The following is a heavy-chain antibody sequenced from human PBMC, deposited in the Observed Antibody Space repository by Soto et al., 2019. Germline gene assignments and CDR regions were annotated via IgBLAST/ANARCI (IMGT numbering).Heavy chain of an antibody. Sequence: EVQLVESGGDLVQPGGSLRLSCAASGFTFTSYWMHWVRQSPGKGLVWVSRINPDGSRTSDADSVKGRFTISRDNAKNTLYRQMNSLGADDTAVYYCARVAVTTYYFDYWGHGTLVTVSS. J-gene: IGHJ4*01. V-gene: IGHV3-74*01. D-gene: IGHD4-17*01. CDR1: GFTFTSYW. CDR2: INPDGSRT. CDR3: ARVAVTTYYFDY.